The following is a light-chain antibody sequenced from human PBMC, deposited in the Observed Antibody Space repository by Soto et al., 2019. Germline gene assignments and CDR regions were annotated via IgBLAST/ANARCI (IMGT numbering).Light chain of an antibody. Sequence: QSVLTQSPSASASLGASVKLTCTLSSGHSSNAIAWHQQQPEKGPRYLMKLNSDGSHSKGDGIHDRFSGSSSGAERYLTISSLQSEDEADYYCQTWGTGIRVFGGGTKLTVL. CDR1: SGHSSNA. J-gene: IGLJ2*01. CDR3: QTWGTGIRV. CDR2: LNSDGSH. V-gene: IGLV4-69*01.